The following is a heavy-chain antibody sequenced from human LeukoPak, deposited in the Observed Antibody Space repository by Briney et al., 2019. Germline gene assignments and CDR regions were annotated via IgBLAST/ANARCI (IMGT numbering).Heavy chain of an antibody. V-gene: IGHV4-38-2*02. CDR1: GYSISSGYY. CDR3: ARTLYSNYGRVVQAFDI. CDR2: IYHSGST. J-gene: IGHJ3*02. D-gene: IGHD4-11*01. Sequence: SETLSLTCTVSGYSISSGYYWGWIRQPPGKGLEWIGSIYHSGSTYYNPSLKSRVTISVDTSKNQFSLKLSSVTAADTAVYYCARTLYSNYGRVVQAFDIWGQGTVVTVSS.